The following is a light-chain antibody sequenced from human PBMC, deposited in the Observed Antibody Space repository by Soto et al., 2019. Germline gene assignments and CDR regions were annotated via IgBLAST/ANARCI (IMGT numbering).Light chain of an antibody. CDR3: QQYNNWPPT. CDR2: GVS. V-gene: IGKV3-15*01. Sequence: ENVMAQSPATLSVSPGERATLSCRASQSVSSNLAWYQQKPGQAPRLLIYGVSTRATGTPARFSGNASGKEFTLIISSLQSEDFAVYYCQQYNNWPPTFGQGTKVDIK. J-gene: IGKJ1*01. CDR1: QSVSSN.